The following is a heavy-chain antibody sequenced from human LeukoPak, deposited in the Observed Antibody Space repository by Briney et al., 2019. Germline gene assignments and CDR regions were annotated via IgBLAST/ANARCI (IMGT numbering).Heavy chain of an antibody. CDR2: INAGNGKT. D-gene: IGHD3-22*01. CDR1: GYTFTSYV. J-gene: IGHJ4*02. Sequence: GASVKVSCKASGYTFTSYVMHWVHQAPGQRLEWMGWINAGNGKTEYSQKFQGRVTISRDTSASTAYMELSSLRSEDTAVYYCARGLYDSSGYYFNHFDYWGQGTLVTVSS. V-gene: IGHV1-3*01. CDR3: ARGLYDSSGYYFNHFDY.